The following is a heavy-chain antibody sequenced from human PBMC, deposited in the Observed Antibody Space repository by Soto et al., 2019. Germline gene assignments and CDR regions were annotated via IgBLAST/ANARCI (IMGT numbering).Heavy chain of an antibody. V-gene: IGHV4-39*01. CDR1: GGSIRRSSYY. CDR3: GRRPKSGSFHYYGVDV. CDR2: IYYTGSA. D-gene: IGHD1-26*01. Sequence: SETLSLTCTVSGGSIRRSSYYWDWIRQPPGKGLEWMGHIYYTGSAYYIPSLKSRVTISIDTSKNQFSLNLSSVTATDTAVYYCGRRPKSGSFHYYGVDVWGQGTTVT. J-gene: IGHJ6*02.